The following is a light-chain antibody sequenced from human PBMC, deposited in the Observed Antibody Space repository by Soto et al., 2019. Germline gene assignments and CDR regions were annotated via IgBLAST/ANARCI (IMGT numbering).Light chain of an antibody. J-gene: IGLJ2*01. Sequence: QSVLTQPPSVSGAPGQRVTISCTGSSSNIGAGYDVHWYQQLPGTAPKHLIYGNNNRPSGVPERFSGSKSGTSASLAITGLQAEDEADYYCQSYDSSLSGSVFGGGTKLTVL. CDR2: GNN. V-gene: IGLV1-40*01. CDR1: SSNIGAGYD. CDR3: QSYDSSLSGSV.